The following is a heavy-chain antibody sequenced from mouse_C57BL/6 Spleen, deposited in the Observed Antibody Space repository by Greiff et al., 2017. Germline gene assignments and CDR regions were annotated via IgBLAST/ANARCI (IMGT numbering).Heavy chain of an antibody. D-gene: IGHD1-1*01. J-gene: IGHJ2*01. CDR2: ISSGSSTI. V-gene: IGHV5-17*03. CDR1: GFTFSDYG. CDR3: ARDYYGSPVYFDY. Sequence: EVKLVESGGGLVKPGGSLKLSCAASGFTFSDYGMHWVRQAPEKGLEWVAYISSGSSTIYYADTVKGRFTISRDNAKNTLFLQMSHLKSEDTAMYYCARDYYGSPVYFDYWGQGTTLTVSS.